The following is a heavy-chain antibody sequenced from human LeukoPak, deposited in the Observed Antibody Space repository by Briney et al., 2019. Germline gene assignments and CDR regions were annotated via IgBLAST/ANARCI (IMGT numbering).Heavy chain of an antibody. CDR1: GGTFSSYA. CDR2: IILIFGTA. J-gene: IGHJ4*02. V-gene: IGHV1-69*13. Sequence: SVKVSCKASGGTFSSYAISWVRQAPGQGLEWMGGIILIFGTANYAQKFQGRVTITADESTSTAYMELSSLRSEDTAVYYCARNSGSYSLYYFDYWGQGTLVTVSS. D-gene: IGHD1-26*01. CDR3: ARNSGSYSLYYFDY.